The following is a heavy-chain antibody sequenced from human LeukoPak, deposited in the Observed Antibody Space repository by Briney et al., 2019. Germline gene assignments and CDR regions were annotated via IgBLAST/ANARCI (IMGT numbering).Heavy chain of an antibody. J-gene: IGHJ4*02. D-gene: IGHD3-3*01. CDR3: AGGVVITYGGFFDY. CDR2: ISGSGGST. V-gene: IGHV3-23*01. Sequence: GGSLRLSCAASEFTFSSYAMSWVRQAPGKGLEWVSGISGSGGSTYYADSVKGRFTISRDNSKNTLYLQMNSLRAEDTAVYYCAGGVVITYGGFFDYWGQGTLVTVSS. CDR1: EFTFSSYA.